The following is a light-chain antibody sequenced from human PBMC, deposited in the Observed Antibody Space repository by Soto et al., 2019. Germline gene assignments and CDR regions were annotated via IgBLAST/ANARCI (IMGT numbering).Light chain of an antibody. V-gene: IGLV1-44*01. CDR2: SNN. CDR3: AAWDDSLNGVL. J-gene: IGLJ2*01. Sequence: QSVLTQPPSASGTPGQRVTISCSGSSSNIGRNAVNWYRQLPGTAPKLLMYSNNQRPSGVPDRFSGSKSGTSASLAISGLQSEDEADYYCAAWDDSLNGVLFGGGTKPTVL. CDR1: SSNIGRNA.